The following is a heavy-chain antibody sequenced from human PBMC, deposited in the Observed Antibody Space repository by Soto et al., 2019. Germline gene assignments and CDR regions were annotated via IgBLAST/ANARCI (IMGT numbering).Heavy chain of an antibody. D-gene: IGHD3-3*01. CDR1: GFTFGDFG. Sequence: LRLSCASAGFTFGDFGMSWVRQAPGKGLEWVAVISAGADATYYAASVKGRFTLSRDNSKNILYLQMNSLTVADTVVYYCAKRLTTYAVDPADYWGQGTQVTVSS. V-gene: IGHV3-23*01. J-gene: IGHJ4*02. CDR3: AKRLTTYAVDPADY. CDR2: ISAGADAT.